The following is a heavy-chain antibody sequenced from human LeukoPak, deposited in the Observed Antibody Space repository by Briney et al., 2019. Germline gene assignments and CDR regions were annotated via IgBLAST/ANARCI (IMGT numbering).Heavy chain of an antibody. Sequence: SETLSLTCTVSGGSISSYYWSWIRQPPGKGLEWIGYIYYSGSTNYNPSLKSRVTISVDTSKNQFSLKLSSVTAADTAVYYCARVTSFRTAMVNGTPFFDYWGQGTLVTVSS. D-gene: IGHD5-18*01. CDR2: IYYSGST. J-gene: IGHJ4*02. CDR1: GGSISSYY. V-gene: IGHV4-59*01. CDR3: ARVTSFRTAMVNGTPFFDY.